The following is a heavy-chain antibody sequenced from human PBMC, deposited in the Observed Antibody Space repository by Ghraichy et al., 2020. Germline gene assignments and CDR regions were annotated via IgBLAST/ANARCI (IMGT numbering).Heavy chain of an antibody. CDR2: IHYSGTS. CDR3: ARGAAATPPSDY. D-gene: IGHD2-15*01. CDR1: GGSINNSY. J-gene: IGHJ4*02. V-gene: IGHV4-59*12. Sequence: SETLSLTCTVSGGSINNSYWSWVGQPPGKGLEWIGFIHYSGTSHSNPSLKRRVTISVDTSKNQFSLQLNSVTGADTAMYYCARGAAATPPSDYWGQGALVTVSS.